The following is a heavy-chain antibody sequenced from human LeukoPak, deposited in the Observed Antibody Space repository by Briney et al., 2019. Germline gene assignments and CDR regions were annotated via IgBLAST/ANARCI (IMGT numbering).Heavy chain of an antibody. V-gene: IGHV3-48*01. J-gene: IGHJ4*02. CDR2: ISSSSSTI. CDR3: ATSDVGPAVDLDF. D-gene: IGHD2-15*01. Sequence: GGSLRLSCAASGFTFSDYSMSWVRQAPGKGLEWLSYISSSSSTIYYADSVKGRFTISRDNSKNTLYLQMNSLRAEDTAVYYCATSDVGPAVDLDFWGQGTLVTVSS. CDR1: GFTFSDYS.